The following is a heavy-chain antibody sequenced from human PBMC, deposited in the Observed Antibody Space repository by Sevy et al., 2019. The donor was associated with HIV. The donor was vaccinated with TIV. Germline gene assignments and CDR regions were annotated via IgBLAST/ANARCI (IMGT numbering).Heavy chain of an antibody. CDR3: ARRNDFDI. Sequence: SETLSLTCTVSGGSINSDHWNWIRQPPGKGLEWIGYVYYTGGTNYIPSLKNRVTISVDRTKNQFSLKLTSVTAADTAVYYCARRNDFDIWGQGTMVTVSS. CDR1: GGSINSDH. J-gene: IGHJ3*02. V-gene: IGHV4-59*08. CDR2: VYYTGGT.